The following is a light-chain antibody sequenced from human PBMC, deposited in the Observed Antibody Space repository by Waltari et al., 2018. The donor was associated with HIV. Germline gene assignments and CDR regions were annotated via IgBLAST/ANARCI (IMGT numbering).Light chain of an antibody. Sequence: QSVLTQPPSASGTPGQRVTIPCPGSNSNVGLRYVYWYQQRPGTTPKLVIYGINPRPSGVPDRFSGSKAGTSVSLVISGIRSEDEADYYCAAWDYSLSGWVFGGGTKLTVL. J-gene: IGLJ3*02. V-gene: IGLV1-47*01. CDR2: GIN. CDR1: NSNVGLRY. CDR3: AAWDYSLSGWV.